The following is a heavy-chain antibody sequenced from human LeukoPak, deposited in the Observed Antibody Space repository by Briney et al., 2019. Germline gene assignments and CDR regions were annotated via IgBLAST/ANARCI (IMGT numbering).Heavy chain of an antibody. Sequence: TGGSLRLSCAASGFTFDDYAMHWVRQAPGKGLEWVSGISWNSGSIGYADSVKGRFTISRDNAKNSLYLQMNSLRAEDTALYYCAKSLDSSGWDLSEYFQHWGQGTLVTVSS. V-gene: IGHV3-9*01. CDR3: AKSLDSSGWDLSEYFQH. J-gene: IGHJ1*01. D-gene: IGHD6-19*01. CDR1: GFTFDDYA. CDR2: ISWNSGSI.